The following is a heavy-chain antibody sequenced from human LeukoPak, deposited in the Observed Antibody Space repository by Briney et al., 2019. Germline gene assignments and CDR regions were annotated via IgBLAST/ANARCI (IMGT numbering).Heavy chain of an antibody. J-gene: IGHJ5*02. V-gene: IGHV3-23*01. CDR2: IIGSGGFT. CDR3: AKDSSSWFFVRIGFDP. CDR1: GFTFSSYA. Sequence: GGSLRLSCAASGFTFSSYAMNWVRQAPGKGLEWVSTIIGSGGFTYYADSVKGRFTISRDNSKNTLYLQMNSLRAEDTAVYYCAKDSSSWFFVRIGFDPWGQGTLVTVSS. D-gene: IGHD6-13*01.